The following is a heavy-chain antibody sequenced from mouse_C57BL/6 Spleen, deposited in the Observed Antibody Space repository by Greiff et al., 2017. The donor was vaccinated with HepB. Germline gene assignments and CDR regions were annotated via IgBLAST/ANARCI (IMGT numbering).Heavy chain of an antibody. CDR3: ARRRPQNYFDY. V-gene: IGHV5-17*01. CDR1: GFTFSDYG. D-gene: IGHD1-2*01. Sequence: EVKLMESGGGLVKPGGSLKLSCAASGFTFSDYGMHWVRQAPEKGLEWVAYISSGSSTIYYADTVKGRFTISRDNAKNTLFLQMTSLRSEDTAMYYCARRRPQNYFDYWGQGTTLTVSS. J-gene: IGHJ2*01. CDR2: ISSGSSTI.